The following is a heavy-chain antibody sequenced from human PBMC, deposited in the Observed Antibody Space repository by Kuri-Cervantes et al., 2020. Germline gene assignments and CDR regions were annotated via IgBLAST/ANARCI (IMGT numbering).Heavy chain of an antibody. D-gene: IGHD3-3*01. V-gene: IGHV3-30-3*01. CDR2: ISYDGSNK. CDR1: GFTFSSYA. CDR3: ARQITIFGGGMDV. J-gene: IGHJ6*02. Sequence: GGSLRLSCAASGFTFSSYAMHWVRQAPGKGLEWVAVISYDGSNKYYADSVKSRFTISRDNSKNTLYLQMNSLRAEDTAVYYCARQITIFGGGMDVWGQGTTVTVSS.